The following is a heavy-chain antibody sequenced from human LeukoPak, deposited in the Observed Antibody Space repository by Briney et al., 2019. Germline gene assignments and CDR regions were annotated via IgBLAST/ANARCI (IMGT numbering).Heavy chain of an antibody. CDR1: GGSISGYY. D-gene: IGHD3-10*01. J-gene: IGHJ2*01. Sequence: SETLSLTCTVSGGSISGYYWSWIRQPPGKGLEWIGYVFYTGDISFNPSLKSRVTISEDASNNQFSLKLTSVTAADTAVYYCARLKAGAYFDLWGRGTLVTVSS. CDR3: ARLKAGAYFDL. V-gene: IGHV4-59*08. CDR2: VFYTGDI.